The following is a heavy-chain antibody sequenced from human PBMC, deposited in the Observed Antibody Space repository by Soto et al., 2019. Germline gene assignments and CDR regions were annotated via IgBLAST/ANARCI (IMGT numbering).Heavy chain of an antibody. V-gene: IGHV3-30*18. D-gene: IGHD2-15*01. CDR2: ISYDGSNK. CDR1: GFTFSSYG. CDR3: ANTGGRYDFDY. Sequence: QVQLVESGGGVVQPGRSLRLYCAASGFTFSSYGMHWVRQAPGKGLEWVAVISYDGSNKYYADSVKGRFTISRDNSKNTLYLQMNSLRAEDTAVYYCANTGGRYDFDYWGQGTLVTVSS. J-gene: IGHJ4*02.